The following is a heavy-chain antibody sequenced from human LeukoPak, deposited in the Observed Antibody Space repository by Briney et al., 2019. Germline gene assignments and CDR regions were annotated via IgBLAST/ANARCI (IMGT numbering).Heavy chain of an antibody. V-gene: IGHV3-33*08. CDR3: ARMGSGWHFDY. Sequence: PGRSLRLSCAASGFTFSSYGMDWVRQAPGKGLEWLAVIWFDGSNKYYADSVKGRFTISRDNSKNTVHLQMNSLRAEDTAVYYCARMGSGWHFDYWGQGTLVTVSS. CDR2: IWFDGSNK. CDR1: GFTFSSYG. J-gene: IGHJ4*02. D-gene: IGHD6-19*01.